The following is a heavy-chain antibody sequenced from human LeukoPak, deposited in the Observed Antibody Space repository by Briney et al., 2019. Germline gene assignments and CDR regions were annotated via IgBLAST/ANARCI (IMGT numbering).Heavy chain of an antibody. Sequence: GGSLRLSCAASGLTFDDYGMGWVRQAPGKGLEWVSHISSSGSTIWYADSVKGRFTISRDNAKNSLYLQMNSLRAEDTAVYYCARVELAPYYYYMDVWGKGTTVTVSS. CDR1: GLTFDDYG. J-gene: IGHJ6*03. V-gene: IGHV3-48*03. CDR2: ISSSGSTI. D-gene: IGHD1-7*01. CDR3: ARVELAPYYYYMDV.